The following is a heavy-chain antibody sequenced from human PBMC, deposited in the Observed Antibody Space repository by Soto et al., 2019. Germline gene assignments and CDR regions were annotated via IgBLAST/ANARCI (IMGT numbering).Heavy chain of an antibody. CDR2: SKNKADSYTT. Sequence: EVQLVESGGGLVQPGGSLRLSCAASGFTFSDHYMDWVRQAPGKGLEWVGRSKNKADSYTTEYAASVKGRFTISRDGSKTSTFLQMNSLKTEDTAVYYCTVWGSGNDFGAAWGQGILVTVSS. V-gene: IGHV3-72*01. D-gene: IGHD3-10*01. CDR3: TVWGSGNDFGAA. J-gene: IGHJ4*02. CDR1: GFTFSDHY.